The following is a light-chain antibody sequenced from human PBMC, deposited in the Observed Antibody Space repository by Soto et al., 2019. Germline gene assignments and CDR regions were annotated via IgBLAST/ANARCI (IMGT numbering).Light chain of an antibody. V-gene: IGKV1-5*01. Sequence: GDRVTITCRASQSISSWLAWYQQKPGKAPKLLIYDASSLESGVPSRFSGSGSGTEFTLTISSLQPDDFATFYCQQYDSFPWTFGPGTKVDIK. J-gene: IGKJ1*01. CDR1: QSISSW. CDR2: DAS. CDR3: QQYDSFPWT.